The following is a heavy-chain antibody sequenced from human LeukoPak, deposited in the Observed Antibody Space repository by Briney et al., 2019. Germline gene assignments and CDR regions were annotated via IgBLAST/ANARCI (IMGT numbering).Heavy chain of an antibody. CDR3: TTRYCSSTSCSGEGWFDP. J-gene: IGHJ5*02. CDR1: GFYFSNAW. D-gene: IGHD2-2*01. Sequence: GGSLRLSCAASGFYFSNAWMSWVRQAPGKGLEWVGCIKSKTDGGTTDYAAPVKGRFTISRDDSKNTLYLQMNSLKTEDTAVYYCTTRYCSSTSCSGEGWFDPWGQGTLVTVSS. V-gene: IGHV3-15*01. CDR2: IKSKTDGGTT.